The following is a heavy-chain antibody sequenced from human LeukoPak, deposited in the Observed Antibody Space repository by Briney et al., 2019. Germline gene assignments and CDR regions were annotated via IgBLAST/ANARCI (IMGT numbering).Heavy chain of an antibody. J-gene: IGHJ1*01. CDR1: GFTFSNYG. V-gene: IGHV3-30*02. CDR3: AKDEAQYLQH. CDR2: IRNDDGSNK. Sequence: GGSLRLSCAAPGFTFSNYGMHWVRQAPGKGLEWVAFIRNDDGSNKYYADSVKGRFTISRDNSKNTVHLQMNSLRVEDTAVYYCAKDEAQYLQHWGQGTLVTVSA.